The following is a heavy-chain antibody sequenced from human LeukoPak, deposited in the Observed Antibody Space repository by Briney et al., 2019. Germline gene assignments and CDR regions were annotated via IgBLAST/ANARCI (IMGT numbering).Heavy chain of an antibody. CDR2: INHSGST. D-gene: IGHD7-27*01. Sequence: SETLSLTCAVYGASFSGYYWSWIRQSPGKGLEWIGEINHSGSTNYNPSLKSRVTISVDTPKNQFSLKLSSVTAADTAVYYCARQTGAYYYYMDVWGKGTTVTVSS. CDR3: ARQTGAYYYYMDV. J-gene: IGHJ6*03. CDR1: GASFSGYY. V-gene: IGHV4-34*01.